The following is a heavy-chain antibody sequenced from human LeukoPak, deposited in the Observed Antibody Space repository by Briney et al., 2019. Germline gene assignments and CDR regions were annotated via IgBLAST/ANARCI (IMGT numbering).Heavy chain of an antibody. CDR1: EFTFSSYS. CDR3: AKVKPRYDSSGYLPFDY. V-gene: IGHV3-30*18. J-gene: IGHJ4*02. CDR2: ISYDGSNK. D-gene: IGHD3-22*01. Sequence: GGSLRLSCAASEFTFSSYSMNWVRQAPGKGLEWVAVISYDGSNKYYADSVKGRFTISRDNSKNTLYLQMNSLRAEDTAVYYCAKVKPRYDSSGYLPFDYWGQGTLVTVSS.